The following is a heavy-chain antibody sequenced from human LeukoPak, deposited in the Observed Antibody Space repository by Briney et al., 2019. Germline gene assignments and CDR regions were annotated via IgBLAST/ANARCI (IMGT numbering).Heavy chain of an antibody. CDR3: AREDPQTKVPEGMDV. J-gene: IGHJ6*02. D-gene: IGHD4/OR15-4a*01. V-gene: IGHV4-34*01. Sequence: PSETLSLTCAVYGGSFSGYYWSWIRQPPGKGLEWIGEINHSGSTNYNPSLKGRVTISVDTSKNQFSLKLNSVTAADTAVYYCAREDPQTKVPEGMDVWGQGTTVTVSS. CDR2: INHSGST. CDR1: GGSFSGYY.